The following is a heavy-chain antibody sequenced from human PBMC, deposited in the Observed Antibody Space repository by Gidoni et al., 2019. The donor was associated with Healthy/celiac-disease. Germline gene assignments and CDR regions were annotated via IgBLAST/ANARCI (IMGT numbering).Heavy chain of an antibody. CDR2: INHSGST. CDR3: ARRGGDPYNWFDP. V-gene: IGHV4-34*01. J-gene: IGHJ5*02. D-gene: IGHD2-21*02. CDR1: GGSFSGYY. Sequence: QVQLQQWGAGLLKPSETLSLTCAVSGGSFSGYYWSWILQPPGKCLEWIGDINHSGSTNYNPSLKSRVTISVDTSKNQFSLKLSSVTAADTAVYYCARRGGDPYNWFDPWGQGTLVTVSS.